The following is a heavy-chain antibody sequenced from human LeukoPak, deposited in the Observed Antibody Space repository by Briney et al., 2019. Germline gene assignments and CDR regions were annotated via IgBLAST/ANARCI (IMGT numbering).Heavy chain of an antibody. CDR3: ARVTSWYYFDY. CDR1: GFTLDDYG. D-gene: IGHD6-13*01. Sequence: PGGSLRLSCAASGFTLDDYGMSWVRQAPGKGLEWVSGINWNGGSTGYADSVKGRFTISRDNAKNSLYLQMNSLRAEDMALYYCARVTSWYYFDYWGQGTLVTVSS. V-gene: IGHV3-20*04. J-gene: IGHJ4*02. CDR2: INWNGGST.